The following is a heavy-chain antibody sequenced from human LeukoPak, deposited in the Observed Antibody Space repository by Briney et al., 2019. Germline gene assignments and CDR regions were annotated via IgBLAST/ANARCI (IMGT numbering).Heavy chain of an antibody. CDR1: GYSISSGYY. V-gene: IGHV4-38-2*02. CDR3: ASIPEYSIDY. Sequence: SETLSLTCTVSGYSISSGYYWGWIRQPPGKGLEWIANIYHSGNTYYNPSLKSRVTISVDTSRNQFSLKLSSVTAADTAVYYCASIPEYSIDYWGQGTLVTVSS. J-gene: IGHJ4*02. D-gene: IGHD6-6*01. CDR2: IYHSGNT.